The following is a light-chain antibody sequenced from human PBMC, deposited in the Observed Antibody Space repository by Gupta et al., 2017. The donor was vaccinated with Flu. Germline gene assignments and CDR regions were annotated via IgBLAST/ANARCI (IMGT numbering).Light chain of an antibody. CDR3: AAWDASLNGYV. J-gene: IGLJ1*01. Sequence: QSVLTQSPSASGTPGQRVTLSCSGTSSNIGRNTVNWSQQFPGTAPKLLIYSDSRRHSGVPDRFSGSKSGTSASLTISGLQAEDEADYYCAAWDASLNGYVFGTGTRVTVL. CDR1: SSNIGRNT. CDR2: SDS. V-gene: IGLV1-44*01.